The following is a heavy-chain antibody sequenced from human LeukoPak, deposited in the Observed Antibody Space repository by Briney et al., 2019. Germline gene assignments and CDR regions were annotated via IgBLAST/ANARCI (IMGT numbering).Heavy chain of an antibody. CDR2: ISSSGSTI. Sequence: GGSLRLSCAASGFTFSDYYMSWLRQAPGKGLEWVSYISSSGSTIYYADSVKGRFTISRHNAKNSLYLQMNSLRAEDTAVYYCARDGWSTYYDILTGYFDYWGQGTLVTISS. D-gene: IGHD3-9*01. CDR3: ARDGWSTYYDILTGYFDY. J-gene: IGHJ4*02. V-gene: IGHV3-11*04. CDR1: GFTFSDYY.